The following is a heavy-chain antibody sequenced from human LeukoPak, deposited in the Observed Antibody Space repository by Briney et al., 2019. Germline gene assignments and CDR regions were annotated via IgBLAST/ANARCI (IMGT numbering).Heavy chain of an antibody. V-gene: IGHV4-59*08. CDR2: IYYSGST. CDR3: ARQTNYDILAGYYKPPTLFDY. CDR1: GGSMSSYY. D-gene: IGHD3-9*01. Sequence: PSETLSLTCSVSGGSMSSYYWSWIRQPPGKGLEWIGYIYYSGSTKYNPSLKSRVTISEDTSKNQFSLKLSSVTAADTAVYYCARQTNYDILAGYYKPPTLFDYWGQGTLVTVSS. J-gene: IGHJ4*02.